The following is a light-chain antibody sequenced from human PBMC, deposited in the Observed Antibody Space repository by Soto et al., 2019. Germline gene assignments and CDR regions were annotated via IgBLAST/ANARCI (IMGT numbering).Light chain of an antibody. Sequence: DIQMTQSPSSLSASVGDRVTITCRASQGISNFLAWYQQKPGKVPKLLIYDASTLQSGVPSRFSGSGSGTDFTLTISSLQPEDVATYYCKKYNSAPRAVGQGTKVKIK. J-gene: IGKJ1*01. CDR3: KKYNSAPRA. V-gene: IGKV1-27*01. CDR1: QGISNF. CDR2: DAS.